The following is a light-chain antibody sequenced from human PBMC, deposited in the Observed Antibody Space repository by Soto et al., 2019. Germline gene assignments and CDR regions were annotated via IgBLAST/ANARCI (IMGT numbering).Light chain of an antibody. CDR3: QSYDSTLSARYG. CDR1: SSNIGAGYD. CDR2: GNI. V-gene: IGLV1-40*01. J-gene: IGLJ1*01. Sequence: QSALTQPPSVSGAPGQRVTISCTGSSSNIGAGYDVHWYQQRPGTAPKLLIFGNINRPSGVPDRFSGSKSGTSASLAITGLQAEDEGDYYCQSYDSTLSARYGFGTGTKVTVL.